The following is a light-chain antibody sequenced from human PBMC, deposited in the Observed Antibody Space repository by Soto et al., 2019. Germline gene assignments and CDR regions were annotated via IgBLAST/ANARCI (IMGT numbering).Light chain of an antibody. CDR1: SSNIGAGYD. CDR3: QSYDSSLSDSV. J-gene: IGLJ3*02. V-gene: IGLV1-40*01. CDR2: GND. Sequence: QSVLTQPPSVSGAPGQRVTISCAGSSSNIGAGYDVHWYQQLPGTAPKLLIYGNDNRPSGVPDRFSGSKSGTSASLAITGLQADDAADYYCQSYDSSLSDSVFGGGTKVTVL.